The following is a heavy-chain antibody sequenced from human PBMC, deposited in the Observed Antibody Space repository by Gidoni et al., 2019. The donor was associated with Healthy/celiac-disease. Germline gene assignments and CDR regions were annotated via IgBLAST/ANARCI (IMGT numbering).Heavy chain of an antibody. J-gene: IGHJ4*02. V-gene: IGHV4-31*03. CDR1: GGSISSGGYY. CDR2: IYYRGST. D-gene: IGHD3-10*01. Sequence: QVQLQESGPGRVKPSQTLSLTCTVPGGSISSGGYYWSWIRQHPGKGLEWIGYIYYRGSTYYNPSLKIRVTISLDTSKNQFSLKLSSVTAADTAVYYCARDRGFGEFWGYWGQGTLVTVSS. CDR3: ARDRGFGEFWGY.